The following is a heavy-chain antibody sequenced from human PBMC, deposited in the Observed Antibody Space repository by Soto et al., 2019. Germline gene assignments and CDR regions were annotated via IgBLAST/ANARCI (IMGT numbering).Heavy chain of an antibody. CDR3: AHRESMNGNWDQGYRDN. CDR1: GFSLTTRPVG. V-gene: IGHV2-5*02. D-gene: IGHD2-8*01. CDR2: IYWDDDK. J-gene: IGHJ4*02. Sequence: QITLKESGPTRVKPTQTLTLTCTFSGFSLTTRPVGVAWVRQPPGKALEWLAVIYWDDDKRYSPALKSRLTIAKDTPITQVVLTMAYMDPVDTATYFCAHRESMNGNWDQGYRDNWGQGTLVTVSS.